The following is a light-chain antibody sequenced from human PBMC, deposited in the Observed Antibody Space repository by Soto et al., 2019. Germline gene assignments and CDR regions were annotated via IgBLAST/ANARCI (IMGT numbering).Light chain of an antibody. V-gene: IGKV1-9*01. CDR2: ETS. Sequence: GDRVTITCRASQGISSSLAWYQQKPGEAPNVLIYETSTLQSGVPSRFSGSGSGTEFTLTISSLQPEDFATYYCQQLQSYPFTFGPGTKVDIK. CDR1: QGISSS. J-gene: IGKJ3*01. CDR3: QQLQSYPFT.